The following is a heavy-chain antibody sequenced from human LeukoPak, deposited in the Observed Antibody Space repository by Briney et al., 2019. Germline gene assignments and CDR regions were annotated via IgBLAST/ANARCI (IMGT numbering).Heavy chain of an antibody. J-gene: IGHJ4*02. D-gene: IGHD2-2*01. CDR3: AREPSMRKAY. V-gene: IGHV3-21*01. CDR2: ISSSSSYI. Sequence: PGGSLRLSCAASGFTFKSAWMNWVRQAPRKGLEWVSSISSSSSYIYYADSVKGRFTISRDNAKNSLYLQMNSLRAEDTAVYYCAREPSMRKAYWGQGTLVTVSS. CDR1: GFTFKSAW.